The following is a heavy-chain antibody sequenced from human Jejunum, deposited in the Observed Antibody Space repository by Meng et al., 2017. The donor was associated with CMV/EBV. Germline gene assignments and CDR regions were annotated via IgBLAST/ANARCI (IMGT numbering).Heavy chain of an antibody. V-gene: IGHV3-23*01. D-gene: IGHD6-19*01. Sequence: SGFAFTSSGMNWVRQAPGKGLEWVSSITGGGGVTYYADSVKGRFTISRDNSKNTLSLQMKNLRADDTAIYYCARSPPWQWPFYVDHWGQGALVTVSS. CDR1: GFAFTSSG. CDR2: ITGGGGVT. J-gene: IGHJ4*02. CDR3: ARSPPWQWPFYVDH.